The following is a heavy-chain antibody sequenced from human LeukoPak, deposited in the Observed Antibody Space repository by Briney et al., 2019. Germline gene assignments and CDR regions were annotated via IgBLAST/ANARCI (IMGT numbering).Heavy chain of an antibody. CDR3: ANDYRSGSFHDF. CDR1: GFTVSSNY. J-gene: IGHJ4*02. V-gene: IGHV3-53*04. D-gene: IGHD3-10*01. CDR2: IYSGVST. Sequence: GRSLRLSCAVSGFTVSSNYISWVRQAPGNGLEWVSVIYSGVSTYYADSVTGRFTISRHNSKNTLYFQMNSLRAEDTVFYYCANDYRSGSFHDFWGQGTLVTVSS.